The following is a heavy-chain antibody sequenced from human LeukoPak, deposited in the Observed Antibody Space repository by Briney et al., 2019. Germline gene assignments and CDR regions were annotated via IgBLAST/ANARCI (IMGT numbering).Heavy chain of an antibody. Sequence: PSETLSLTCTVSDGSINSGGYFWSWLRQHPGKGLEWIGYTYYSGSTYYNPSLKSRVTISVDTSKSQFSLRLSSVTAADTAVYYCARSLKDYYGSGPFDYWGQGTLVTVSS. D-gene: IGHD3-10*01. V-gene: IGHV4-31*03. J-gene: IGHJ4*02. CDR1: DGSINSGGYF. CDR3: ARSLKDYYGSGPFDY. CDR2: TYYSGST.